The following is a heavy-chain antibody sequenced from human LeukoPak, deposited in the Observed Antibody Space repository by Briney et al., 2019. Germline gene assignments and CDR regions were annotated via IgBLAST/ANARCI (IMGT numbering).Heavy chain of an antibody. CDR2: ISSSSSYI. CDR3: GRGWRGVAPNWFDP. D-gene: IGHD2-8*01. CDR1: GFTFSSYS. V-gene: IGHV3-21*01. J-gene: IGHJ5*02. Sequence: GGSLRLSCAASGFTFSSYSMNWVRQAPGKGLEWVSSISSSSSYIYYADSVKGRFTISRDNAKNSLYLQMNSLRAEGTAVYYCGRGWRGVAPNWFDPWGQETLVTVSS.